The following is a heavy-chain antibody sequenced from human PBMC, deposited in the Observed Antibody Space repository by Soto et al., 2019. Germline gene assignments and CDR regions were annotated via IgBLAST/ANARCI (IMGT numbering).Heavy chain of an antibody. V-gene: IGHV3-74*01. D-gene: IGHD3-10*01. CDR3: TRGKRPISTGTGAY. J-gene: IGHJ4*02. CDR2: IYNDGTYS. CDR1: GFIFKMYW. Sequence: GGSLRLSCAASGFIFKMYWMHWVRQSPGKGLVWISRIYNDGTYSDYADSVRGRFTISRDNVNDTLYLQMNNLRAEDSGLYYCTRGKRPISTGTGAYWGQGTQVTVS.